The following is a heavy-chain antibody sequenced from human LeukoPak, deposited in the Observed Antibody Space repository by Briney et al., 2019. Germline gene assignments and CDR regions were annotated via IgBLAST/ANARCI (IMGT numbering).Heavy chain of an antibody. J-gene: IGHJ6*02. CDR2: IKQDGSEK. Sequence: PGGSLRLSCAASGFTFSTYWMSWVRQAPGKGLEWVANIKQDGSEKYYVDSVKGRFTISRDNAKNTLYLQMNSLRAEDTAVYYCARPRYYDSPVGMDVWGQGTTVTVSS. V-gene: IGHV3-7*02. CDR1: GFTFSTYW. CDR3: ARPRYYDSPVGMDV. D-gene: IGHD3-22*01.